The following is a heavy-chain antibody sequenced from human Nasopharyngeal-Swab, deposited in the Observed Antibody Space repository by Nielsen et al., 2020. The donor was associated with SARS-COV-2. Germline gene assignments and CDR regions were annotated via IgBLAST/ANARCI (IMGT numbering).Heavy chain of an antibody. V-gene: IGHV4-59*01. J-gene: IGHJ4*02. CDR2: IYYSGST. CDR1: GGSISSYY. Sequence: SETPSLTCTVSGGSISSYYWSWIRQPPGKGLEWIGYIYYSGSTNYNPSLKSRVTISVDTSKNQFSLKLSSVTAAGTAVYYCARDSRSGWLYWGQGTLVTVSS. CDR3: ARDSRSGWLY. D-gene: IGHD6-19*01.